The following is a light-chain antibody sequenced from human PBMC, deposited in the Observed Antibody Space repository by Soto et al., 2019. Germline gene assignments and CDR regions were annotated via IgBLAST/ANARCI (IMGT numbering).Light chain of an antibody. Sequence: DIQMTQSPSSLSASVGDRVTITCQASQDIRKYLNWYQQKPGRAPKLMIYGASNLETGVPSRFSGSGYGTDFTFTISSLQPEDIATYYCQHYDNLPPFTFGPGTKVALK. CDR1: QDIRKY. J-gene: IGKJ3*01. V-gene: IGKV1-33*01. CDR3: QHYDNLPPFT. CDR2: GAS.